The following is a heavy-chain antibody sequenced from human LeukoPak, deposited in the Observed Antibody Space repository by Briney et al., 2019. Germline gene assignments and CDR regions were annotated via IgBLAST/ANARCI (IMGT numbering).Heavy chain of an antibody. Sequence: TGGSLRLSCAASGFTFSSYEMNWVRQAPGKGLEWVSYISSSGSTIYYADSVKGRFTISRDNAKNSLYLQMNSLRAEDTAMYYCAREAAVAKVLYGDYWGQGTLVTVSS. CDR3: AREAAVAKVLYGDY. CDR2: ISSSGSTI. CDR1: GFTFSSYE. D-gene: IGHD6-19*01. V-gene: IGHV3-48*03. J-gene: IGHJ4*02.